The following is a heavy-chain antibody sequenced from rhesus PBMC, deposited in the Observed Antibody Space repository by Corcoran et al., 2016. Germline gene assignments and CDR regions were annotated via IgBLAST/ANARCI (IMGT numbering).Heavy chain of an antibody. J-gene: IGHJ6*01. V-gene: IGHV3S16*01. Sequence: EVQLVESGGGLVQPGGSLRLSCAASGFTFSDYYMSWVRQAPGKGLEWVSSISSASSYIYYADSGKGRSTSSGDNARTSLSLQMNSVKTEDTAVYYCTRDRYCSSTYCSDYYGLDSWGQGVVVTISS. CDR2: ISSASSYI. D-gene: IGHD2-15*01. CDR1: GFTFSDYY. CDR3: TRDRYCSSTYCSDYYGLDS.